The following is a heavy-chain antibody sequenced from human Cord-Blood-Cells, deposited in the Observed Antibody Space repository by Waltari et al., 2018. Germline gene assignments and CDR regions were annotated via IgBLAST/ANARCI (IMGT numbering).Heavy chain of an antibody. D-gene: IGHD7-27*01. CDR2: INHSGST. CDR3: ARGKTGDQAFDI. J-gene: IGHJ3*02. V-gene: IGHV4-34*01. CDR1: GGSFSGYY. Sequence: QVQLQQWGAGLLKPSETLSLTCAVYGGSFSGYYWSWIRQPPGKGMEWIGEINHSGSTNYNPSLKSRVTISVDTSKNQFSLKLSSVTAADTAVYYCARGKTGDQAFDIWGQGTMVTVSS.